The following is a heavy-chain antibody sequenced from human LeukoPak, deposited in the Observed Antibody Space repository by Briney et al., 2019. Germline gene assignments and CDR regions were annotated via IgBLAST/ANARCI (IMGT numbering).Heavy chain of an antibody. CDR1: GGSISSNNC. CDR3: ARDQNPGYDFWSGPYYFDY. J-gene: IGHJ4*02. D-gene: IGHD3-3*01. CDR2: IYHGGST. Sequence: PSGTLSLTCAVSGGSISSNNCWSWVRQPPGKGLEWIGEIYHGGSTNYNPSLKSRVTISIDKSKNQFSLKLSSVTAADTAVYYCARDQNPGYDFWSGPYYFDYWGQGTLVTVSS. V-gene: IGHV4-4*02.